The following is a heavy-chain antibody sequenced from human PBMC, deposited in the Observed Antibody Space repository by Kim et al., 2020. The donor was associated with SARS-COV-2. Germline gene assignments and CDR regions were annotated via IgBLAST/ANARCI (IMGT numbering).Heavy chain of an antibody. CDR2: INHSGST. J-gene: IGHJ6*02. Sequence: SETLSLTCAVYGGSFSGYYWSWIRQPPGKGLEWIGEINHSGSTNYNPSLKSRVTISVDTSKNQFSLKLSSVTAADTAVYYCARGVLRFLEWLSHIYYYYYGMDVWGQGTTVTVSS. CDR3: ARGVLRFLEWLSHIYYYYYGMDV. V-gene: IGHV4-34*01. D-gene: IGHD3-3*01. CDR1: GGSFSGYY.